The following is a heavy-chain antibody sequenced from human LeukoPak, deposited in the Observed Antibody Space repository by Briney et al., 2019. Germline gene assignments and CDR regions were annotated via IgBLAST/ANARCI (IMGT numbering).Heavy chain of an antibody. CDR2: ISSSSSYI. CDR1: GFTLSSYS. D-gene: IGHD6-25*01. V-gene: IGHV3-21*01. Sequence: TGGSLRLSCAPSGFTLSSYSMNWVRQAPGKGLEWVSTISSSSSYIYYADSVKGRFTMSRDNAKNSLYLQMNSLRAEDTAVYYCARDGGRMDVWGQGTTVTVSS. J-gene: IGHJ6*02. CDR3: ARDGGRMDV.